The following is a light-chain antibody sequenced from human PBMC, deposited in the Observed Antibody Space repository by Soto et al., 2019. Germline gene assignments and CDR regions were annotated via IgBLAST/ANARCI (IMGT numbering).Light chain of an antibody. CDR1: QSVSSN. CDR2: GAS. CDR3: QQYSNWPPIT. Sequence: EIVMTQSPATLSVSPGERATLSCRASQSVSSNLAWYQQKPGQAPRLLIYGASTRATGIPARFSGSGSGTEFTLTISSLQSEGFAVYYCQQYSNWPPITFGQGTRLEIK. J-gene: IGKJ5*01. V-gene: IGKV3-15*01.